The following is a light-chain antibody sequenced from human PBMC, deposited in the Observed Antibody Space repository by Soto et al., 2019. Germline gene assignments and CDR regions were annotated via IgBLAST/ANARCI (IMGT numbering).Light chain of an antibody. Sequence: DIQMTQSPSTLSASVGDRVTITCRASQSISTWLAWYQEKPGKAPKLLIYKASNLDGGIPSRFSGSGSGTEFTITISSLQPDDFETYYWHQYNTYPLTFGGGTPVEIK. CDR3: HQYNTYPLT. CDR2: KAS. V-gene: IGKV1-5*03. CDR1: QSISTW. J-gene: IGKJ4*01.